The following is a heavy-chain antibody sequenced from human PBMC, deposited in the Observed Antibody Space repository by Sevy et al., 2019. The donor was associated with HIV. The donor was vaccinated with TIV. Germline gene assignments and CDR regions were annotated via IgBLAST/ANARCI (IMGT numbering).Heavy chain of an antibody. D-gene: IGHD4-4*01. V-gene: IGHV4-39*01. Sequence: SETLSLTCTVSGGSISSSSYYWGWIRQPPGKGLEWIGSIYYSGSTYYNPSLKSRVTISVDTSKNQFSLKLSSVTAADTAVYYCVRHGRDYSNVEDYWGQGTLVTVSS. CDR2: IYYSGST. CDR3: VRHGRDYSNVEDY. J-gene: IGHJ4*02. CDR1: GGSISSSSYY.